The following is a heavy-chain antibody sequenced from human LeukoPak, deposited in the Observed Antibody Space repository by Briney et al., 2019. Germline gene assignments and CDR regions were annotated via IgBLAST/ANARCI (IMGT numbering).Heavy chain of an antibody. D-gene: IGHD6-13*01. CDR2: IWYDGSNK. CDR1: GFTFSSYG. J-gene: IGHJ4*02. CDR3: ARDHRGIAAAVTATDY. V-gene: IGHV3-33*01. Sequence: PGRSLRLSCAASGFTFSSYGMHWVRQAPGKGLEWVAVIWYDGSNKYYADSVKGRFTISRDNSKNTLYLQMNSLRAEDTAVYYCARDHRGIAAAVTATDYWGQGTLVTVSS.